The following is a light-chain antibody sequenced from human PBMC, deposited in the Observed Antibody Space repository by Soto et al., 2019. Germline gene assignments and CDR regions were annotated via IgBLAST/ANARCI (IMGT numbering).Light chain of an antibody. Sequence: IVLTQSPATLSLSPGERSTLSCWASQSIGDNLAWYQQKPGQAPRLLIYAISYRATGIPARFSGSGSGTDFTLTIISLEPEDFAVYYCQQYGSSPLTFGRRTKL. CDR1: QSIGDN. J-gene: IGKJ4*01. CDR2: AIS. V-gene: IGKV3-11*01. CDR3: QQYGSSPLT.